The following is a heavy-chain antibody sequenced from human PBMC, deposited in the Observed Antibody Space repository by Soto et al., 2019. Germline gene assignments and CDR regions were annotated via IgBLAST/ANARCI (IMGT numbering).Heavy chain of an antibody. CDR2: INPSGGST. CDR3: ARGNTGYDYGFFEY. J-gene: IGHJ4*02. Sequence: ASVKVSCKASGYTFTSYYMHWVRQAPGQGLEWMGIINPSGGSTSYAQKFQGRVTLTSDTSANTLYMDLTSLRSEDTAVYYCARGNTGYDYGFFEYWGQGTLVTVSS. CDR1: GYTFTSYY. V-gene: IGHV1-46*01. D-gene: IGHD5-12*01.